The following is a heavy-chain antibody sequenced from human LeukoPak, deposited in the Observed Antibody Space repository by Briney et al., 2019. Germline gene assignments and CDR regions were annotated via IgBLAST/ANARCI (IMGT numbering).Heavy chain of an antibody. CDR3: ARAVSGQWLVDY. J-gene: IGHJ4*02. V-gene: IGHV3-23*01. Sequence: GGSQRLSCAASGFTFRSYALSWVRQAPGKGLEWVSAISSSGGDTYYADSVKGRFTISRDNAKNSLYLQMNSLRAEDTAVYYCARAVSGQWLVDYWGQGTLVTVSS. D-gene: IGHD6-19*01. CDR1: GFTFRSYA. CDR2: ISSSGGDT.